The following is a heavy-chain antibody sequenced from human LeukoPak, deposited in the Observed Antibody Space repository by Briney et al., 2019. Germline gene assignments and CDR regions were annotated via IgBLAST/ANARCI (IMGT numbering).Heavy chain of an antibody. CDR2: IKQDGSQK. Sequence: GGSLRLSCIGSGFTFNMYGMHWVRQAPGKGLEWVANIKQDGSQKYYVDSVKGRFTMSRDNAKNSLYLQMNNLRAEDTAMYYCARIGYSSSCLDFWGQGTLVTFSS. V-gene: IGHV3-7*01. CDR3: ARIGYSSSCLDF. D-gene: IGHD6-13*01. CDR1: GFTFNMYG. J-gene: IGHJ4*02.